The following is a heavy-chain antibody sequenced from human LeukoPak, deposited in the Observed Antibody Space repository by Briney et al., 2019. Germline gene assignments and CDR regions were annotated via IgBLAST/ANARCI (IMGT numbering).Heavy chain of an antibody. J-gene: IGHJ4*02. CDR3: AKFNVYYDFWSGYSIDY. CDR1: EFTFSSHG. Sequence: GGSLRLSCAASEFTFSSHGMHWVRQAPGKGLEWVAVISYDGSNKQYVDSVKGRFTISRDNSKNTLFLQMNSLRAEDTAVYYCAKFNVYYDFWSGYSIDYWGQGTLVTVSS. CDR2: ISYDGSNK. V-gene: IGHV3-30*18. D-gene: IGHD3-3*01.